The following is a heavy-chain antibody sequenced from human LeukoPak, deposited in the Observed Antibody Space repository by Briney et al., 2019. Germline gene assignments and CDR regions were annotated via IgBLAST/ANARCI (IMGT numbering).Heavy chain of an antibody. CDR3: ARGASAMVTGSAAFDI. CDR2: IYHSGST. D-gene: IGHD5-18*01. Sequence: SETLSLTCAVSGGSISSGGYSWSWIRQPPGKGLEWIGYIYHSGSTYYNPSLKSRVTISVDGSKNQFSLKLSSVTAADTAVYYCARGASAMVTGSAAFDIWGQGTMVTVSS. J-gene: IGHJ3*02. V-gene: IGHV4-30-2*01. CDR1: GGSISSGGYS.